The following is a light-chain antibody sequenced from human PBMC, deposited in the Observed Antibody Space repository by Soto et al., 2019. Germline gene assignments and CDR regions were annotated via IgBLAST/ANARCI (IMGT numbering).Light chain of an antibody. CDR3: QQYNNWPPLT. J-gene: IGKJ4*01. V-gene: IGKV3-15*01. Sequence: EIVMTQSPATLSVSPGERATLSCRASQSVSGNLAWYQQRPGQAPRLLIYGASTRATAIPARFSGSGSGTECTLTISSLQSEDVAVYYCQQYNNWPPLTFGGGTKVEIK. CDR2: GAS. CDR1: QSVSGN.